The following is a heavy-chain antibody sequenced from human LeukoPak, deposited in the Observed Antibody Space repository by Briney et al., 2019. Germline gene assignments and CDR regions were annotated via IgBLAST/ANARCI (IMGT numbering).Heavy chain of an antibody. CDR3: ARGPARANSSDY. CDR2: ISHDGSNK. Sequence: GGSLRLSCAASGLTFSSYGMHWVRQAPGKGLEWVAVISHDGSNKYYADSVKGRFTISRDNSKNTLYLQMNSLRAEDTAVYYCARGPARANSSDYWGQGTLVIVSS. CDR1: GLTFSSYG. D-gene: IGHD2/OR15-2a*01. V-gene: IGHV3-30*03. J-gene: IGHJ4*02.